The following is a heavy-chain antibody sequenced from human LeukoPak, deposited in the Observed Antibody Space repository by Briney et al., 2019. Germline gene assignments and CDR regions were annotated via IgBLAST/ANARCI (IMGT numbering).Heavy chain of an antibody. D-gene: IGHD5-18*01. Sequence: ASVKVSCKASGYTFTGYYMHWVRQAPGQGPDWMGRINPNSGGTNYAQKFQGRVTMTRDTSISTGYMELSRLRSDDTAVYYCARDPGGYSYDFDYWGQGTLVTVSS. CDR3: ARDPGGYSYDFDY. CDR1: GYTFTGYY. V-gene: IGHV1-2*06. CDR2: INPNSGGT. J-gene: IGHJ4*02.